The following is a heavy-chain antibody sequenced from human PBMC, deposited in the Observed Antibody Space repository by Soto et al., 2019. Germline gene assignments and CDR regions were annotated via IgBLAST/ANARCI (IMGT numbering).Heavy chain of an antibody. CDR2: IDSSGNTI. V-gene: IGHV3-48*03. J-gene: IGHJ4*02. CDR3: ARDGPAADFDH. CDR1: GFTFSGYE. D-gene: IGHD6-13*01. Sequence: EVQLVESGGGLAQPGGSLRLSCAASGFTFSGYEMNWVRQAPGQGLEWVSYIDSSGNTIDYADSEKGRFTISRDNAKNSLYLQMNSLRAEDTAIYYCARDGPAADFDHWGQGTQVTVSS.